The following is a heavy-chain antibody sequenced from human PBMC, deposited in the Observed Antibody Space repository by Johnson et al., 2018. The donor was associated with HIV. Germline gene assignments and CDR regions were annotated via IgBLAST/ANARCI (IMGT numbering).Heavy chain of an antibody. CDR1: GFTFSSYA. CDR2: IKQDGSEK. CDR3: AREFGQASSYAFDI. D-gene: IGHD3/OR15-3a*01. V-gene: IGHV3-7*01. J-gene: IGHJ3*02. Sequence: VQLVESGGGVVQPGRSLRLSCAASGFTFSSYAMHWVRQAPGKGLEWVANIKQDGSEKYYVDSVKGRFTISRDNAKNSLYLQMNSLRAEDTAVYYCAREFGQASSYAFDIWGQGTMVTVSS.